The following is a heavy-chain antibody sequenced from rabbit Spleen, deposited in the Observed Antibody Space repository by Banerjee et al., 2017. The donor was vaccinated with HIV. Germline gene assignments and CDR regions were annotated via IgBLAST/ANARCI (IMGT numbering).Heavy chain of an antibody. V-gene: IGHV1S40*01. Sequence: QSLEESGGDLVKPGASLTLTCTASGFTLSSYYMNWVRQAPGKGLEWIGYIDPVFGITYYASWVNGRFSISRENAQNTVFLQMTSLTAADTATYFCARVSETSGWGEDLWGQGTLVTVS. J-gene: IGHJ4*01. CDR2: IDPVFGIT. CDR1: GFTLSSYY. CDR3: ARVSETSGWGEDL. D-gene: IGHD4-1*01.